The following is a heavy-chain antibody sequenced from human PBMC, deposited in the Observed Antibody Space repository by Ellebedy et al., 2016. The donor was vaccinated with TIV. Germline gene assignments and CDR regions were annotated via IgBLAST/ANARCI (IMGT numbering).Heavy chain of an antibody. D-gene: IGHD4-17*01. V-gene: IGHV4-39*01. Sequence: MPSETLSLTCTVSGGSISSSSYYWGWIRQPPGKGLEWIGSIYYSGSTYYNPSLKSRVTISVDTSKNPFSLKLSSVTAADTAVYYCAREPALTVTTLTGADYWGQGTLVTVSS. CDR2: IYYSGST. J-gene: IGHJ4*02. CDR3: AREPALTVTTLTGADY. CDR1: GGSISSSSYY.